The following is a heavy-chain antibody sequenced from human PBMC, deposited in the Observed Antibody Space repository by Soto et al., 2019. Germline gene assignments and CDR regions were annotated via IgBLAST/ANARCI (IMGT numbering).Heavy chain of an antibody. J-gene: IGHJ6*03. V-gene: IGHV3-64*01. D-gene: IGHD6-6*01. CDR1: GFTLSGYA. CDR3: ARRARPDFYYMDV. CDR2: IRSNGVGT. Sequence: EVQLAESGGGLAQPGGSLRLSCAASGFTLSGYAMDWVRQAPGKGLEYVSGIRSNGVGTYYANSVQGRFTISRDNSKNTVYLQMGSLRPEDMAVYYCARRARPDFYYMDVWVKGTTVTVSS.